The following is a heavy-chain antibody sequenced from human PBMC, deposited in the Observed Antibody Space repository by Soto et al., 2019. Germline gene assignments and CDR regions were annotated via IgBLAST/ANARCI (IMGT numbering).Heavy chain of an antibody. D-gene: IGHD3-9*01. V-gene: IGHV3-49*03. CDR1: VFTFGDYA. J-gene: IGHJ3*02. Sequence: LRLSCTASVFTFGDYAMSWFRQAPGNGLEWVGFIRSKAYGGTTEYAASVKGRFTISRDDSKSIAYLQMNSLKTEDTAVYYCTRQATKNVLRYFDWFEPGAFDMWGQGTMVTV. CDR3: TRQATKNVLRYFDWFEPGAFDM. CDR2: IRSKAYGGTT.